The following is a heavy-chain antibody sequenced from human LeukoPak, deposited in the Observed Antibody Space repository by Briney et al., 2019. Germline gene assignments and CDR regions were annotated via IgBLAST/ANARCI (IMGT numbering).Heavy chain of an antibody. CDR2: INHSGST. V-gene: IGHV4-34*01. J-gene: IGHJ4*02. Sequence: PSETLSLTCAVYGGSFSGYYWSWIRQPPGKGLEWIGEINHSGSTNYNPSLKSRVTISVDTSKNQFSLKLSSVTAADTAVYYCARGLGIRIYWGQGTLVTVSS. CDR3: ARGLGIRIY. CDR1: GGSFSGYY.